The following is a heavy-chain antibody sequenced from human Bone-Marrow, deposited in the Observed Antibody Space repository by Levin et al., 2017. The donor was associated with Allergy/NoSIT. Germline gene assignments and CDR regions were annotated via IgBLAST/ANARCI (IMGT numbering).Heavy chain of an antibody. D-gene: IGHD6-13*01. CDR3: ARVWSSTWHNWFDP. J-gene: IGHJ5*02. CDR1: GASVGTGGYY. CDR2: IYDNGNT. Sequence: SETLSLTCTVSGASVGTGGYYWSWIRQHPGKGLEWIGYIYDNGNTYYTPSLKSRLTISLDPSQSQFSLNLTSMTAADTAVYYCARVWSSTWHNWFDPWGQGILVTVSS. V-gene: IGHV4-31*03.